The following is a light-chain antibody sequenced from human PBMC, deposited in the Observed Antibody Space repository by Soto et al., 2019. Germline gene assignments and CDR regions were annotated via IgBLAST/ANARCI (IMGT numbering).Light chain of an antibody. CDR3: QQCGSSPET. CDR1: QSVSSSL. Sequence: EIVLTQSPGTLSLSPGERATLSCRASQSVSSSLLAWYQQKPGQAPRLLIYGASTMATGIPDRFSGSGSGTDFTLTISRLEPEDIAVYYCQQCGSSPETFGQGTKLEVK. CDR2: GAS. J-gene: IGKJ2*01. V-gene: IGKV3-20*01.